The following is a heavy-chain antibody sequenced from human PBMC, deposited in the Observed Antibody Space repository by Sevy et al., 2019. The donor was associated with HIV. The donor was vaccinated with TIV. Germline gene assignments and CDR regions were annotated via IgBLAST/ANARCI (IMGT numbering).Heavy chain of an antibody. J-gene: IGHJ4*02. V-gene: IGHV3-23*01. Sequence: GGSLRLSCAVSGFTFNSYVMSWVRQAPGKGLEWVSSISAGGGRTYYADSVKGRFTISRDNSMNTLFLQMSSLRVEDTAVYYCANPTVTADNDYWGQGTLVTVSS. CDR1: GFTFNSYV. CDR3: ANPTVTADNDY. D-gene: IGHD4-17*01. CDR2: ISAGGGRT.